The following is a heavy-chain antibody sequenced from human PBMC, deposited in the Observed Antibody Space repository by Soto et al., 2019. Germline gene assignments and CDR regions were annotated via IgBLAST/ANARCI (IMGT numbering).Heavy chain of an antibody. CDR2: ISGSGVIT. CDR1: GFTVSSYA. CDR3: AKVARMNTVTKVLD. V-gene: IGHV3-23*01. D-gene: IGHD4-17*01. J-gene: IGHJ4*02. Sequence: EVQLLESGGGLVQPGGSLRLSCAASGFTVSSYAMKWVRQAPGKGLEWVSAISGSGVITYYADSVKGRFTISRDNSKNTLHVQMNSLRAEDTAVYYCAKVARMNTVTKVLDWGQGTVVTVSS.